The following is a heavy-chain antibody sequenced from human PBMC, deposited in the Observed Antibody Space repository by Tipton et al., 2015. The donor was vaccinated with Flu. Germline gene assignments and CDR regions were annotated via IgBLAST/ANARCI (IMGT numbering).Heavy chain of an antibody. CDR1: GFTFSDYY. V-gene: IGHV3-11*01. J-gene: IGHJ4*02. CDR2: ISSSGSTI. Sequence: SLRLSCAASGFTFSDYYMSWIRQAPGKGLEWVSHISSSGSTINYADSVKGRFTISRDNSKNTLYLQLNSLRAEDTAVYYCAKVIPELVAGLDYWGQGTLVTVSS. CDR3: AKVIPELVAGLDY. D-gene: IGHD6-19*01.